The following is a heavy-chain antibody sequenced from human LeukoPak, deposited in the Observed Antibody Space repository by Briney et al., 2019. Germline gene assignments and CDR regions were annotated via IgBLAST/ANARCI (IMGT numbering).Heavy chain of an antibody. J-gene: IGHJ5*02. CDR3: TKASLASGTKYFDP. CDR2: MNPKSGNT. V-gene: IGHV1-8*02. CDR1: GFTFSSYG. D-gene: IGHD2-8*01. Sequence: GGSLRLSCAASGFTFSSYGMHWVRQAPGQGLEWMGWMNPKSGNTGYGQKFQGRVTMTRVTSITTAYMELRSLRSDDTAVYYCTKASLASGTKYFDPWGQGTLVTVSS.